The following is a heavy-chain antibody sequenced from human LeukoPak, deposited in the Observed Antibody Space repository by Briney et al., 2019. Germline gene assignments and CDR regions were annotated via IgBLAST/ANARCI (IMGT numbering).Heavy chain of an antibody. D-gene: IGHD5-12*01. CDR1: GFTFSSYG. J-gene: IGHJ6*02. V-gene: IGHV3-30*02. CDR3: AKETGQWLPAYYYYYGMDV. Sequence: GGSLRLSCAASGFTFSSYGMHRVRQAPGKGLEWVAFIRYDGSNKYYADSVKGRFTISRDNSKNTLYLQMNSLRAEDTAVYYCAKETGQWLPAYYYYYGMDVWGQGTTVTVSS. CDR2: IRYDGSNK.